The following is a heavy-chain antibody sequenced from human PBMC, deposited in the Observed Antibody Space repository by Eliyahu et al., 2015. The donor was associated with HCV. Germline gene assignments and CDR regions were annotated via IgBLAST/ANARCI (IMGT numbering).Heavy chain of an antibody. Sequence: QVQLVESGGGVVQPGRSLRLSCAASGFPFSSYGMHWVRQAPGKGLEWVAVIWYDGSDEYYVDSVKGRFTISRDNSKNTLYLQMNNLRGEDTAVYFCARGTSIIGDYYYNMDVWGQGTTVTVSS. J-gene: IGHJ6*02. CDR1: GFPFSSYG. D-gene: IGHD3-10*01. CDR3: ARGTSIIGDYYYNMDV. CDR2: IWYDGSDE. V-gene: IGHV3-33*08.